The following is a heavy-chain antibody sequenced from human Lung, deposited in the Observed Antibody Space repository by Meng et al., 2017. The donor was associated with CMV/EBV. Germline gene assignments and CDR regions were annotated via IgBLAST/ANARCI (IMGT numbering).Heavy chain of an antibody. CDR3: ARDVPRAGGAGSQFDF. J-gene: IGHJ4*02. Sequence: VKVSCKXSGNVFSTFAVSWLRQAPGQGLEWMGGVVPLFGTANYAQKFQGRVTITADASTTTAYMELRSLKSEDTAIYFCARDVPRAGGAGSQFDFWGQGTLVTVSS. V-gene: IGHV1-69*01. D-gene: IGHD6-13*01. CDR2: VVPLFGTA. CDR1: GNVFSTFA.